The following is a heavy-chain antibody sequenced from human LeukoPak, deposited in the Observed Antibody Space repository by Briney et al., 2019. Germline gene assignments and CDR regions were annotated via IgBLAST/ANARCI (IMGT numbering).Heavy chain of an antibody. J-gene: IGHJ6*04. Sequence: ASVKVSCKASGYTFTGYYMHWVRQAPGQGLEWMGWINPNSGGTNYAQKFQGWVTMTRDTSISTAYMELSRLRSEDTAVYYCAREDGHYYYYYGMDVWGKGTTVTVSS. CDR3: AREDGHYYYYYGMDV. V-gene: IGHV1-2*04. CDR2: INPNSGGT. CDR1: GYTFTGYY.